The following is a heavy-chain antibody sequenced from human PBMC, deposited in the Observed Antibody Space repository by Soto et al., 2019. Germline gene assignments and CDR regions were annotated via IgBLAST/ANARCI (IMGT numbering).Heavy chain of an antibody. J-gene: IGHJ6*02. V-gene: IGHV1-69*13. Sequence: ASVKVSCKTSGGTFSSYAISWVRQAPGQGLEWMGGIIPIFGTANYAQKFQGRVTITADESTSTAYMVLAALRSEDTAVYYCASQMRVAQYYYYGMDVWG. CDR2: IIPIFGTA. D-gene: IGHD5-12*01. CDR1: GGTFSSYA. CDR3: ASQMRVAQYYYYGMDV.